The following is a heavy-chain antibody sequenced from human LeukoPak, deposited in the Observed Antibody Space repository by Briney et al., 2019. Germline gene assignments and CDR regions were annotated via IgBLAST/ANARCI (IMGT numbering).Heavy chain of an antibody. J-gene: IGHJ5*02. CDR1: GYTFTSYA. D-gene: IGHD2-15*01. CDR2: INAGNGNT. Sequence: GASVKVSCKASGYTFTSYAMHWVRQAPGQRLEWMGWINAGNGNTKYSQKFQGRVTITRDTSASTAYMELSSLRSEDTAVYYCARENCSGGSCTNWFDPWGQGTLVTVSS. CDR3: ARENCSGGSCTNWFDP. V-gene: IGHV1-3*01.